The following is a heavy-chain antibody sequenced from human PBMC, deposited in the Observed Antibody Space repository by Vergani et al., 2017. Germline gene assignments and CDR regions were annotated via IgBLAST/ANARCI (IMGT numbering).Heavy chain of an antibody. J-gene: IGHJ5*02. CDR3: AKGSYYYGSGSYYKNNWFDP. CDR1: GFTFSACP. V-gene: IGHV3-23*01. D-gene: IGHD3-10*01. Sequence: EVQLLQSGGGVIQPGGSVRLSCAASGFTFSACPMTWVRQAPGKGLEWVSAISARYPSTYYADSVKGRFTISRDNSKNMLYLQMNSLRAEDTAVYYCAKGSYYYGSGSYYKNNWFDPWGQGTLVTVSS. CDR2: ISARYPST.